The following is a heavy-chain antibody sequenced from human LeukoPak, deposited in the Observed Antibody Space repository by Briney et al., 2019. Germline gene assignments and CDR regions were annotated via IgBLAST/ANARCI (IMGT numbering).Heavy chain of an antibody. J-gene: IGHJ5*02. CDR1: GGSISSYY. V-gene: IGHV4-59*01. Sequence: PSETLSLTCTVSGGSISSYYWSWIRQPPGKGLEWIGYIYYSGSTNYNPSLKSRVTISVDTSKNQFSLKLSSVTAADTAVYYCARDRDYYGSGSYYVGWFDPWGQGTLVTLSS. D-gene: IGHD3-10*01. CDR3: ARDRDYYGSGSYYVGWFDP. CDR2: IYYSGST.